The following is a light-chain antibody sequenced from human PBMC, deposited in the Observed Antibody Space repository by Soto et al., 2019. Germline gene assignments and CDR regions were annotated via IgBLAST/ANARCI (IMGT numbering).Light chain of an antibody. CDR1: QDISNY. CDR3: QQYDNLPPRLT. Sequence: DIQMTQSPSSLSASVGDRVTITCQASQDISNYLNWYQQKPGKAPKLLIYDASNLETGVPSRFSGSGSGTDFTFTISRLQPEDIATYYCQQYDNLPPRLTLGGGTKVDIK. CDR2: DAS. J-gene: IGKJ4*01. V-gene: IGKV1-33*01.